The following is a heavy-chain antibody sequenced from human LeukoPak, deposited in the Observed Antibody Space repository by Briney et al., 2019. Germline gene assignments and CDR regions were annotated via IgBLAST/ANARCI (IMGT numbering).Heavy chain of an antibody. V-gene: IGHV1-2*04. CDR1: GYTFTSYD. CDR2: INPNSGGT. Sequence: GASVKVSCKASGYTFTSYDINWVRQAPGQGLEWMGWINPNSGGTHYARKFQGWVTMTRDTSINTVHMELSSLRSDGTAVYYCALSRLGEPGGMDVWGQGTTVTVSS. J-gene: IGHJ6*02. D-gene: IGHD3-10*01. CDR3: ALSRLGEPGGMDV.